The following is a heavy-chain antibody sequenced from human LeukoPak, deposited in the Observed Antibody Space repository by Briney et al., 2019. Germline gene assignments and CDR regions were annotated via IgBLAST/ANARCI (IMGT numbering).Heavy chain of an antibody. Sequence: SETLSLTCTVSGGSISSYYWGWIRQPPGKGLEWIGSIYYSGSTYYNPSLKSRVTISVDTSKNQFSLKLSSVTAADTAVYYCARIAVAGSGWFDPWGQGTLVTVSS. CDR1: GGSISSYY. J-gene: IGHJ5*02. V-gene: IGHV4-39*01. D-gene: IGHD6-19*01. CDR2: IYYSGST. CDR3: ARIAVAGSGWFDP.